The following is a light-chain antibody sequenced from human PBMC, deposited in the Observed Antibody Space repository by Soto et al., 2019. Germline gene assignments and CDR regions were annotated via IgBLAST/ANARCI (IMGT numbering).Light chain of an antibody. V-gene: IGLV2-14*01. CDR2: EVS. CDR1: SSDVGNYNY. J-gene: IGLJ1*01. CDR3: SSYTTISTRYV. Sequence: QSALTQPASVSGSPGQSITISCTGTSSDVGNYNYVSWYQQHPGKAPKLMIFEVSNRPSGVSNRFSGSKSGNTASLTISGLQPEDEADYYCSSYTTISTRYVFGTGTRSPS.